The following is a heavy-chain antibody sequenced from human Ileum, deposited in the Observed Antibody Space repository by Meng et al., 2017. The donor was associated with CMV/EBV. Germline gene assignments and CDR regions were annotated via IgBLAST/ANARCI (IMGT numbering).Heavy chain of an antibody. CDR1: GFTFSRHW. V-gene: IGHV3-74*01. J-gene: IGHJ5*02. CDR3: ARKNSGADLDL. Sequence: GESLKISCVASGFTFSRHWMHLVRQTPGKGLVWVSRINIDGTDSDSADSMKGRFTISRANAKNTLYPQMNSLRAEDTAVYYCARKNSGADLDLWGQGTLVTVSS. D-gene: IGHD6-19*01. CDR2: INIDGTDS.